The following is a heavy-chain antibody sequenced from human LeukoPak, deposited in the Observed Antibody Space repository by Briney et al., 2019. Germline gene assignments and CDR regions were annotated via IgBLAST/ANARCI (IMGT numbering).Heavy chain of an antibody. Sequence: GGPLRLSCAASGFTFSSYWMSWVRQAPGKGLEWVANIKQDGSEKYYVDSVKGQFTISRDNAKNSLYLQMNSLRAEDTAVYYCASFDWNYFVFDYWGQGTLVTVSS. D-gene: IGHD1-7*01. CDR2: IKQDGSEK. CDR1: GFTFSSYW. CDR3: ASFDWNYFVFDY. J-gene: IGHJ4*02. V-gene: IGHV3-7*01.